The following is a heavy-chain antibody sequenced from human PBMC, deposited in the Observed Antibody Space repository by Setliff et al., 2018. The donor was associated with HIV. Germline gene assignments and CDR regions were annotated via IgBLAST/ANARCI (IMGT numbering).Heavy chain of an antibody. V-gene: IGHV4-31*03. J-gene: IGHJ4*02. D-gene: IGHD3-3*02. CDR3: ARLEKLDDISYFDY. CDR2: ISSRGST. Sequence: SETLSLTCTVSGDSTTSSSSYWNWIRQHPGKGLEWIGCISSRGSTYYNPSLKSRITMSVDTSQNQVSLKLSSVTAADTAVYFCARLEKLDDISYFDYWGQGTLVTVSS. CDR1: GDSTTSSSSY.